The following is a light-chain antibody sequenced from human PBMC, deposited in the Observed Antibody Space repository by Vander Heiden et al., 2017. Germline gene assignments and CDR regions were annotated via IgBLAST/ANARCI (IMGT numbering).Light chain of an antibody. CDR1: QSISNF. Sequence: DIQMIQSPSSLSASVGDRVTTTCRASQSISNFLNWYQQKPGKAPQLLIYAASSLQSGVPSRFSGSGSGTDFTLTISSLQAEDFATYYCKQGYSTPYTFGQGTKLEIK. CDR3: KQGYSTPYT. V-gene: IGKV1-39*01. CDR2: AAS. J-gene: IGKJ2*01.